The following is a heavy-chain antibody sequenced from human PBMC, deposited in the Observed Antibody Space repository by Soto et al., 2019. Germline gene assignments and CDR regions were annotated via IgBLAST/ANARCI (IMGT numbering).Heavy chain of an antibody. J-gene: IGHJ4*02. CDR3: ARDRDRGGGSYEFDY. V-gene: IGHV1-69*01. CDR1: GGTFSSYA. Sequence: QVQLVQSGAEVKKPGSSVKVSCKASGGTFSSYAISWVRQAPGHGLEWMGGIIPIFGTANYAQKFQGRVTITADESTSTAYMELSSLRSEDTAVYYCARDRDRGGGSYEFDYWGQGILVTVSS. D-gene: IGHD1-26*01. CDR2: IIPIFGTA.